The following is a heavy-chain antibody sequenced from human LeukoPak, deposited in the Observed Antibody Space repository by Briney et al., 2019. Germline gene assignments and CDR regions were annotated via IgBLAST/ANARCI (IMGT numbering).Heavy chain of an antibody. Sequence: QPGGSLRLSCAASGFTFRNYVIHWVRQAPGKGLEWVSTISGSGGYTYCADSVKGRFTIPRDNSKNTLYLQMNSLRAEDTAVYYCAKVAGTWVGTRNYFDYWGQGTLVTVSS. CDR3: AKVAGTWVGTRNYFDY. V-gene: IGHV3-23*01. CDR2: ISGSGGYT. CDR1: GFTFRNYV. D-gene: IGHD1/OR15-1a*01. J-gene: IGHJ4*02.